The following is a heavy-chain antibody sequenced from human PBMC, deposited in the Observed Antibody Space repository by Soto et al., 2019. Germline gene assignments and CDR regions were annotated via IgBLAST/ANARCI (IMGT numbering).Heavy chain of an antibody. CDR1: GFTFSSYW. Sequence: GGSLRLSCAASGFTFSSYWMHWVRQAPGKGLVWVSRINSDGSSTSYADSVKGRFTISRDNAKNTLYLQMNSLRAEDTAVYYCASNWNYDVWFDPWGQGTLVTVSS. D-gene: IGHD1-7*01. CDR3: ASNWNYDVWFDP. V-gene: IGHV3-74*01. CDR2: INSDGSST. J-gene: IGHJ5*02.